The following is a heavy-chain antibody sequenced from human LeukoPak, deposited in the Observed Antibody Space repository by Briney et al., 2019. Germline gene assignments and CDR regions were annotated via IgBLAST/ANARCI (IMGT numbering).Heavy chain of an antibody. V-gene: IGHV4-59*08. CDR3: ARGEGYGSGTQPHPEFDFDY. CDR1: GGSISSYY. Sequence: SETLSLTCTVSGGSISSYYWSWIRQPPGKGLEWIGYIYYSGSTNYNPSLKSRVTISVDTSKNQFSLKLSSVTAADTAVYYCARGEGYGSGTQPHPEFDFDYWGQGTLVTVSS. J-gene: IGHJ4*02. CDR2: IYYSGST. D-gene: IGHD3-10*01.